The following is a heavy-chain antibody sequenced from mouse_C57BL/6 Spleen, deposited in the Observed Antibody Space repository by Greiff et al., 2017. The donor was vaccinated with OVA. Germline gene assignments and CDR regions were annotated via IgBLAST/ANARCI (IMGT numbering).Heavy chain of an antibody. V-gene: IGHV1-80*01. CDR3: ARELTGAWFAY. Sequence: VHLVESGAELVKPGASVKISCKASGYAFSSYWMNWVKQRPGKGLEWIGQIYPGDGDTNYNGKFKGKATLTADKSSSTAYMQLSSLTSEDSAVYCCARELTGAWFAYWGQGTLVTVSA. CDR1: GYAFSSYW. J-gene: IGHJ3*01. CDR2: IYPGDGDT. D-gene: IGHD4-1*01.